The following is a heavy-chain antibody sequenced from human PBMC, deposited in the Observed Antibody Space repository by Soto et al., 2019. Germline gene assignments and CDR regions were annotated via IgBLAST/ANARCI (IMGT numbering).Heavy chain of an antibody. CDR1: NGSLNLYY. CDR3: TRVATAVPS. CDR2: IYYRGTT. Sequence: SETLSLTCNVSNGSLNLYYLSWIRQPPGKELECIGNIYYRGTTNYNPSLQGRVTMSIDTSKNQFSLMLTSVTAADTAVYYCTRVATAVPSWGRGVLVTVSS. J-gene: IGHJ5*02. D-gene: IGHD5-18*01. V-gene: IGHV4-59*12.